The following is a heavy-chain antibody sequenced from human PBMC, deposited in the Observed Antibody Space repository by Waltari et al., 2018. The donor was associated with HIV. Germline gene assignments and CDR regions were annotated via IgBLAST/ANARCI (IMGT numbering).Heavy chain of an antibody. CDR3: AAGTGRSDFDY. CDR1: GFTFADAW. CDR2: IKGKTDAGTR. J-gene: IGHJ4*02. V-gene: IGHV3-15*01. D-gene: IGHD7-27*01. Sequence: EVQLVESGGGLVEPGGSLRLSCAASGFTFADAWMNWVRQAPGKGLEWVARIKGKTDAGTRDFAAPVKGRFSISRNYLKNTVDLQMNNLKTEDTALYYCAAGTGRSDFDYWGQGTLVIVSS.